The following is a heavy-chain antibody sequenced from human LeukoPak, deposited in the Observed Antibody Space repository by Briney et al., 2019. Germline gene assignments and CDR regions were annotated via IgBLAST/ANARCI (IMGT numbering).Heavy chain of an antibody. V-gene: IGHV1-2*02. CDR2: INPNSGGT. CDR3: ARKYYDFWSGYRRRDYYFDY. J-gene: IGHJ4*02. D-gene: IGHD3-3*01. CDR1: GYTFTGYY. Sequence: ASVKVSCKASGYTFTGYYMLWVRQAPGHPLEWMGWINPNSGGTNYAQKFQGRVTMTRDTSISTTYMELSRLRSDDTAVYYCARKYYDFWSGYRRRDYYFDYWGQGTLVTVSS.